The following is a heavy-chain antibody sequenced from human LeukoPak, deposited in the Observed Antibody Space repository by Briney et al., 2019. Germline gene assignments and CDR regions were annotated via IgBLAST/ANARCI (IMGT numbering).Heavy chain of an antibody. Sequence: GRSLRLSCAASGFTFSSYGMHWVRRAPGKGLEWVAVISYDGSNKYYADSVKGRFTTSRDNSKNTLYLQMNSLRAEDTAVYYCAKDGPLNVAVANNWFDPWGQGTLVTVSS. CDR1: GFTFSSYG. V-gene: IGHV3-30*18. J-gene: IGHJ5*02. CDR3: AKDGPLNVAVANNWFDP. CDR2: ISYDGSNK. D-gene: IGHD3-16*01.